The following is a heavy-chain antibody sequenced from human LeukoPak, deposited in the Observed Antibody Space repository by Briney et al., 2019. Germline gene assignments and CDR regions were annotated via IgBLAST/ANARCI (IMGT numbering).Heavy chain of an antibody. Sequence: PSETLSLTCTVSGGSISSGGYYWSWIRQHPGKGLEWIGYIYYSGSTYYNPSLKSRVTISVDTSKNQFSPKLSSVTAADTALYYCASNGERATTSYYYYHGMAVGGKGTTVTVS. V-gene: IGHV4-31*03. CDR2: IYYSGST. J-gene: IGHJ6*04. CDR1: GGSISSGGYY. CDR3: ASNGERATTSYYYYHGMAV. D-gene: IGHD5-24*01.